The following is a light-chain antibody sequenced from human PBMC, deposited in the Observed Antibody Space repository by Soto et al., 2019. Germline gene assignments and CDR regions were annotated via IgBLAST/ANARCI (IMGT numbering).Light chain of an antibody. CDR3: SSYTSSSTVV. Sequence: QSALTQPASVSGSAGQSITNSCTGTSSEVGGYNYVSWYQQHPGKAPKLMIYDVSNRPSGVSNRFSGSKSGNTASLTISGLQAEDEADYYCSSYTSSSTVVFGGGTKLTVL. CDR2: DVS. CDR1: SSEVGGYNY. V-gene: IGLV2-14*03. J-gene: IGLJ2*01.